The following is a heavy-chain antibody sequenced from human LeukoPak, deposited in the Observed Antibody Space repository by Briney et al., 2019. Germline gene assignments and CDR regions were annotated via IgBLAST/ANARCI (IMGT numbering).Heavy chain of an antibody. Sequence: EASVKVSCKASGGTFSSYAISWVRQAPAQGLEWMGGIIPIFGTANYAQKFQGRVTITADKSTSTAYMELSSLRSEDTAVYYCASKGIAVAGTYYYYGMDVWGKGTTVTVSS. CDR2: IIPIFGTA. V-gene: IGHV1-69*06. D-gene: IGHD6-19*01. J-gene: IGHJ6*04. CDR3: ASKGIAVAGTYYYYGMDV. CDR1: GGTFSSYA.